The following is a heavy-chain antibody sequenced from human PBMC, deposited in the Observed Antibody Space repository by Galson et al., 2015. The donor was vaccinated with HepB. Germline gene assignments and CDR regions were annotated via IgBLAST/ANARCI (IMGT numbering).Heavy chain of an antibody. J-gene: IGHJ4*02. CDR2: MTSSGGNN. CDR1: GFSFTSYA. D-gene: IGHD5-12*01. CDR3: AKDGIMVANKPYHFHY. V-gene: IGHV3-23*01. Sequence: SLRLSCAASGFSFTSYAMTWVRQAPGKGLEWVSSMTSSGGNNYYTDSVKGRFTVSRDNSKNTLLLQLNSLGADDTAMYSCAKDGIMVANKPYHFHYWGQGTLVTVSS.